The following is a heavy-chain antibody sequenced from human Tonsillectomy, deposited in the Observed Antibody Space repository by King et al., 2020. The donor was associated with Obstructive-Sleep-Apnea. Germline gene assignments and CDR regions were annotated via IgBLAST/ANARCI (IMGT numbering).Heavy chain of an antibody. CDR2: IRYEGSDI. D-gene: IGHD6-13*01. V-gene: IGHV3-30*02. CDR3: AKGVHSSSWS. J-gene: IGHJ5*02. CDR1: GFAFSSYG. Sequence: VQLVESGGGVVQPGGSLRLSCAASGFAFSSYGMHWVRQAPNKGLEWVTFIRYEGSDIFYADSVKGRFIISRDNFKNTLYLQMNSLRPEDTAVYYCAKGVHSSSWSWGQGTLVIVSS.